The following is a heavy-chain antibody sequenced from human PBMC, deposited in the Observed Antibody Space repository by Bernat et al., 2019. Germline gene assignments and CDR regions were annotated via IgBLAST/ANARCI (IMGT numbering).Heavy chain of an antibody. D-gene: IGHD6-19*01. Sequence: VQLVESGGGLVQPGGSLRLSCAASGFTFSSYWMSWVRQAPGKGLEWIGYIYYSGSTYYNPSLKSRVTISVDTSKNQFSLKLSSVSAADTAVYYCARDSSGWYMGAFDIWGQGTMVTVSS. CDR3: ARDSSGWYMGAFDI. J-gene: IGHJ3*02. CDR2: IYYSGST. V-gene: IGHV4-59*06. CDR1: GFTFSSYW.